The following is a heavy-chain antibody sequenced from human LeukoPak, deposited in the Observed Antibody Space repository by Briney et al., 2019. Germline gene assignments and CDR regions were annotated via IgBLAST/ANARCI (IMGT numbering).Heavy chain of an antibody. D-gene: IGHD3-22*01. CDR3: SVNMGSGYSFDY. CDR2: ISYDGSNT. J-gene: IGHJ4*02. CDR1: GFTFSSYG. V-gene: IGHV3-30*03. Sequence: GGSLRLSCAASGFTFSSYGMYWVRQAPGKGLEWVATISYDGSNTYYADSLKGRFTISRDISKNTLYLQMNSLRAEDTAVYYCSVNMGSGYSFDYWGQGTLVTVSS.